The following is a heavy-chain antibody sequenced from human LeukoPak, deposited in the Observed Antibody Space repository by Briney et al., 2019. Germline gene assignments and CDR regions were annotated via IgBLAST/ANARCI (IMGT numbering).Heavy chain of an antibody. CDR3: AKVRGSDAFDL. V-gene: IGHV4-59*01. Sequence: SETLSLTCTVSGGSISSYYWSWIRQPPGKGLEYIGYIYHSGSTNYNPSLKSRVTMSVDKSKNQCSLRLSSVTAADTAVYFCAKVRGSDAFDLWGQGTVVTVSS. CDR1: GGSISSYY. CDR2: IYHSGST. J-gene: IGHJ3*01. D-gene: IGHD3-10*01.